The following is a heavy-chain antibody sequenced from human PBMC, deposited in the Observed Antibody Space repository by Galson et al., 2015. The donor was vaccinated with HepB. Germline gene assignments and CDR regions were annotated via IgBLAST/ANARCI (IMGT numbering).Heavy chain of an antibody. CDR2: ISSNGYMI. Sequence: SLRLSCAASGFTFGAYEMNWVRQAPGKGLEWISDISSNGYMIYYAESVKGRFTVSRDNARDSLYLQMNSLRVEDTAVYYCVRDDALWSWYFDSWGQGILVTVSS. CDR1: GFTFGAYE. D-gene: IGHD3-10*01. J-gene: IGHJ4*02. CDR3: VRDDALWSWYFDS. V-gene: IGHV3-48*03.